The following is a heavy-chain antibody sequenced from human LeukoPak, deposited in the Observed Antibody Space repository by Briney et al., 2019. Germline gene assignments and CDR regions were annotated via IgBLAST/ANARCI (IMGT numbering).Heavy chain of an antibody. Sequence: GGSLRLSCAASGFTFISYWLSGVRQPPGRGREGVANIKQDGSGKYYVDSVKGRFTISRDNAKNSLYLQMNSLRAEDTAVYYCARGSDYYYYYGMDVWGQGTTVTVSS. J-gene: IGHJ6*02. CDR2: IKQDGSGK. CDR1: GFTFISYW. CDR3: ARGSDYYYYYGMDV. V-gene: IGHV3-7*01.